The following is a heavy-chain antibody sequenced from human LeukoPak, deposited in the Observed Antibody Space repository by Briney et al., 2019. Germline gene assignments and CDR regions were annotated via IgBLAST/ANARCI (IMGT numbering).Heavy chain of an antibody. V-gene: IGHV4-59*01. CDR3: ARDLTTTSSTNY. D-gene: IGHD4-11*01. J-gene: IGHJ4*02. Sequence: PSETLSLTCTASGGSISSYYWSWIRQPPGKGLEWIGYIYYSGSTNYNPSLKSRVTISVDTSKNQFSLKLSSVTAADTAVYYCARDLTTTSSTNYWGQGTLVTVSS. CDR2: IYYSGST. CDR1: GGSISSYY.